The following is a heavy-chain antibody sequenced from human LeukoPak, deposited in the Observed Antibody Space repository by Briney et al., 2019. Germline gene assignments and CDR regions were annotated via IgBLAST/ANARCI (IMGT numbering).Heavy chain of an antibody. D-gene: IGHD6-6*01. J-gene: IGHJ4*02. CDR2: INHSGST. V-gene: IGHV4-34*01. CDR3: ARAEIAARPCDY. CDR1: GGTFSGYY. Sequence: SETLSLTCAVYGGTFSGYYWSWIRQPPGKGLEWIGEINHSGSTNYNPSLKSRVTISVDTSKNQFSLKLSSVTAADTAVYYCARAEIAARPCDYWGQGTLVTVSS.